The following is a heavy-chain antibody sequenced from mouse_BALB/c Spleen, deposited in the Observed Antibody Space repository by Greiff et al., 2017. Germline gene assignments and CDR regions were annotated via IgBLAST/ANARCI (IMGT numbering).Heavy chain of an antibody. Sequence: VQLQQSGAELVRPGTSVKVSCKASGYAFTNYLIEWVKQRPGQGLEWIGVINPGSGGTNYNEKFKGKATLTADKSSSTAYMQLSSLTSDDSAVYFCARGGYGYDGKAWYFDVWGAGTTVTVSS. V-gene: IGHV1-54*01. J-gene: IGHJ1*01. D-gene: IGHD2-2*01. CDR3: ARGGYGYDGKAWYFDV. CDR1: GYAFTNYL. CDR2: INPGSGGT.